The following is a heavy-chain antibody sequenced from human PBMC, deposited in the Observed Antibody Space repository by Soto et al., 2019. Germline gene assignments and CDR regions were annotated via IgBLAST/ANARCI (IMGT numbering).Heavy chain of an antibody. J-gene: IGHJ3*02. V-gene: IGHV3-48*01. CDR3: ARELGYCSSISCYRENI. D-gene: IGHD2-2*02. CDR2: ISSDGGTI. Sequence: GGSLRLSCAASGFTFSSYSMNWVRQAPGNGLECVSYISSDGGTIYYADSVKGRFTISRDNAKNSLYLQMNSLRAEDTAVYYCARELGYCSSISCYRENIWGQGTMVTVSS. CDR1: GFTFSSYS.